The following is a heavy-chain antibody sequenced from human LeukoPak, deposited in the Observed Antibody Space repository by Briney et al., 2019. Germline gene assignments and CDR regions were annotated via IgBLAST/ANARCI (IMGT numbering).Heavy chain of an antibody. CDR2: ISGSGGRI. CDR1: GFTFNRYV. J-gene: IGHJ4*02. CDR3: AIREPIGY. D-gene: IGHD1-14*01. Sequence: PGGSLRLSCAASGFTFNRYVMSWVRQAPGKGLEWVSAISGSGGRIYYADSVKGRFTISRDNSKNTLYLQMNSLRAEDTAVYYCAIREPIGYWGQGTLVTVSS. V-gene: IGHV3-23*01.